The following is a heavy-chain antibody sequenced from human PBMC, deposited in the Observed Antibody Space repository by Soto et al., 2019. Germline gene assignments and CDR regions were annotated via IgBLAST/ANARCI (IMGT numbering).Heavy chain of an antibody. V-gene: IGHV1-3*01. CDR2: INAGNGNT. CDR1: GYTFTSYA. CDR3: ARVVQRITIFGVVRDYYYMDV. D-gene: IGHD3-3*01. Sequence: ASVKVSCKASGYTFTSYAMHWVRQAPGQRLEWMGWINAGNGNTKYSQKFQGRVTITRDTSVSTAYMELSSLRSEDTAVYYCARVVQRITIFGVVRDYYYMDVWGKGTTVTVSS. J-gene: IGHJ6*03.